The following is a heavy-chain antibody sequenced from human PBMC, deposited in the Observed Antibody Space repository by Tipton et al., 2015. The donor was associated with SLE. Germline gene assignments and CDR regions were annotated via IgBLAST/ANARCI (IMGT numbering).Heavy chain of an antibody. Sequence: SLRLSCAASGFTFSDYYMSWIRQAPGKELEWVSYISSSGSTIYYADSVKGRVTMSVDTSKNQFSLKLRSVTTADTAVYYCARDAFLDYYGMDVWGQGTTVTVSS. CDR3: ARDAFLDYYGMDV. J-gene: IGHJ6*02. CDR1: GFTFSDYY. V-gene: IGHV3-11*01. CDR2: ISSSGSTI. D-gene: IGHD3-3*02.